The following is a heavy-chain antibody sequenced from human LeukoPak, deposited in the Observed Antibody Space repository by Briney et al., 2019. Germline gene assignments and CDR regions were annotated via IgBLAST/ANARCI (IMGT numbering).Heavy chain of an antibody. CDR2: ISGSGGST. CDR1: GFTFSSYA. V-gene: IGHV3-23*01. Sequence: GGSLRLSCAASGFTFSSYAMSWVRQAPGKGLEWVSAISGSGGSTYYADSVKGRFTISRDNSKNTLYLQMNSLRAEDTAVYYCAKGSTVVTPRMGSWSGCLSYWGQGTLVTVSS. D-gene: IGHD4-23*01. J-gene: IGHJ4*02. CDR3: AKGSTVVTPRMGSWSGCLSY.